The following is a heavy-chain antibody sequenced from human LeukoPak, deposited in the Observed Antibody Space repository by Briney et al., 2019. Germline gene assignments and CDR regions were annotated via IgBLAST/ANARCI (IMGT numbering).Heavy chain of an antibody. Sequence: SETLSLTCTVSGGSISSYYWSWIRQPAGKGLEWIGRIYTSGSTNYNPSLKSRVTMSVDTSKNQFSLKLSSVTAADTAVYYCAQEWLLLGYFQHWGQGTLVTVSS. D-gene: IGHD3-22*01. V-gene: IGHV4-4*07. CDR1: GGSISSYY. CDR3: AQEWLLLGYFQH. CDR2: IYTSGST. J-gene: IGHJ1*01.